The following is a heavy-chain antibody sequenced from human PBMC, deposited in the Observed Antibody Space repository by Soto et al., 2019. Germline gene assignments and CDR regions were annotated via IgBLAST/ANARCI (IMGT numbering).Heavy chain of an antibody. CDR2: ISWNSGSI. V-gene: IGHV3-9*01. Sequence: EVQLVESGGGLVQPGRSLRLSCAASGFTFDDYAMHWVRQAPGKGLEWVSGISWNSGSIGYADSVKGRFTISRDNAKNSLYLQMNSLRAEDTALYYCAKDQYYDILTGKDAFDIWGQGTMVTVSS. CDR3: AKDQYYDILTGKDAFDI. D-gene: IGHD3-9*01. CDR1: GFTFDDYA. J-gene: IGHJ3*02.